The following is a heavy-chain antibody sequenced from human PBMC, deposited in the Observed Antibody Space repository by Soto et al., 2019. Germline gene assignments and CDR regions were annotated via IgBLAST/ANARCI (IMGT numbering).Heavy chain of an antibody. CDR1: GFTFRSFG. CDR2: VSYDGNNK. D-gene: IGHD6-13*01. J-gene: IGHJ6*02. V-gene: IGHV3-30*18. Sequence: QVQLVESGGGVIQPGTSLSLSCGSSGFTFRSFGMYWVRQAPGKGLEWVAVVSYDGNNKYYADSVKGRFTVSRDNAKNMLYLQMNSLRGEYTAVYYCAKDVGQQLVLNYGMDVWGQGTTVTFSS. CDR3: AKDVGQQLVLNYGMDV.